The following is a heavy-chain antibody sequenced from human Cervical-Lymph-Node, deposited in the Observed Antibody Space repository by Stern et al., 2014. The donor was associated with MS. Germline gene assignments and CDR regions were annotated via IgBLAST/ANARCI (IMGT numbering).Heavy chain of an antibody. Sequence: VQLVQSGGGLVQPGGSLRLSCTASGFTFTNYAMSWVRQPPGKGLEWVSVISGGGGSTFYADSVKGRFTISGDNSKSTLYLEMNSLRAEDTAVYYGAKHRAGYKTDNDYWGQGTLVTVSS. V-gene: IGHV3-23*04. D-gene: IGHD5-24*01. J-gene: IGHJ4*02. CDR2: ISGGGGST. CDR3: AKHRAGYKTDNDY. CDR1: GFTFTNYA.